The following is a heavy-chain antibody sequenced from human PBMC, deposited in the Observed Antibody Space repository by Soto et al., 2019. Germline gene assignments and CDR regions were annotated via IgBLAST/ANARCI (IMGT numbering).Heavy chain of an antibody. CDR3: AKDNSLHWFDP. Sequence: QSGGSLRLSCATSGFTFSSYAMTWVRQAPGKGLEWVSTFNGNGGLTYYEDSVKGRFTISRDSTKNTLYLQMDSLRAEDTAIYYCAKDNSLHWFDPWGQGTLVTVSS. CDR2: FNGNGGLT. D-gene: IGHD2-15*01. V-gene: IGHV3-23*01. J-gene: IGHJ5*02. CDR1: GFTFSSYA.